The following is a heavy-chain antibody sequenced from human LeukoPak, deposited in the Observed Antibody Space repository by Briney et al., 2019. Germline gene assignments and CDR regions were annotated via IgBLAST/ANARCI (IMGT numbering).Heavy chain of an antibody. CDR3: ARTYDSSGYYYIGYLDY. V-gene: IGHV4-61*01. D-gene: IGHD3-22*01. CDR1: GGSVSSGSYY. Sequence: SETLSLTCTVSGGSVSSGSYYWSWIRQPPGKGLEWIGYVYYTGSTNYNPSLKSRVTISVVTSKNQFSLKLSSVTAADTAVYYCARTYDSSGYYYIGYLDYWGQGTLVTVSS. CDR2: VYYTGST. J-gene: IGHJ4*02.